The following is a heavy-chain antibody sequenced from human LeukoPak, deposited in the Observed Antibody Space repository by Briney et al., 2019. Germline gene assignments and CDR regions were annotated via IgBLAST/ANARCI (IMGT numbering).Heavy chain of an antibody. V-gene: IGHV3-9*01. J-gene: IGHJ3*02. CDR2: IGWNGAYI. CDR1: GFTFDDYA. CDR3: AKVVAVAGSKGVRAFDI. D-gene: IGHD6-19*01. Sequence: PGRSLRLSCAASGFTFDDYAMHWVRQAPGKGLEWVSGIGWNGAYIVYVDSVKGRFTISRDNAKNSLYLQMNSLRAEDTALYYRAKVVAVAGSKGVRAFDIWGPGTMVTVSS.